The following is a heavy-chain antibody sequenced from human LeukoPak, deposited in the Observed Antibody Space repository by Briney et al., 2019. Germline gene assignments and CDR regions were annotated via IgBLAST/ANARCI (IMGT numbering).Heavy chain of an antibody. Sequence: GGSLRLSCAASGFIFSNSAMNWVRLTPGMGLEWVSGISGGGGSTYYVDSVKGRFTISRDNSKNTLYLQMNSLRVEDTALYFCAKDRGELLPSYAFHIWGQGAMVTVSS. CDR2: ISGGGGST. J-gene: IGHJ3*02. CDR1: GFIFSNSA. CDR3: AKDRGELLPSYAFHI. D-gene: IGHD1-7*01. V-gene: IGHV3-23*01.